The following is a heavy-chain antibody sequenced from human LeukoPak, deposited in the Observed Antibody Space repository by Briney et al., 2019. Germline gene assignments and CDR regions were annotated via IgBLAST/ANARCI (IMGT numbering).Heavy chain of an antibody. CDR3: ASGKYYYGSGSYTPDY. Sequence: TGGSLRLSCAASGFTFSSYAMSWVRQAPGKGLEWVSAISGSALSTYYADSVKGRFTISRDNSKNTLYLQMNSLRAEDTAVYCCASGKYYYGSGSYTPDYWGQGTLVTVSS. CDR2: ISGSALST. CDR1: GFTFSSYA. J-gene: IGHJ4*02. D-gene: IGHD3-10*01. V-gene: IGHV3-23*01.